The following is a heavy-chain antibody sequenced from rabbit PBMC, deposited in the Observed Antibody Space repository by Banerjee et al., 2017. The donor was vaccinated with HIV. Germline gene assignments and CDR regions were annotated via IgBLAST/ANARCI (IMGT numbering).Heavy chain of an antibody. CDR1: GFSFSSSYY. Sequence: QSLEESGGDLVKPEGSLTLTCTASGFSFSSSYYMCWVRQAPGKGLEWIGCIYTGSIGDTYYASWAKGRFTISKTSSTTVTLQMTSLTAADTATYFCARKNGYFNLWGPGTLVTVS. CDR2: IYTGSIGDT. V-gene: IGHV1S40*01. CDR3: ARKNGYFNL. J-gene: IGHJ4*01.